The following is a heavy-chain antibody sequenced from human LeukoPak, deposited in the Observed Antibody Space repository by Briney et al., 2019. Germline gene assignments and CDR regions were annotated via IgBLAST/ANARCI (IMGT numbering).Heavy chain of an antibody. V-gene: IGHV1-24*01. CDR1: GYTLTELS. Sequence: ASVKVSCKVSGYTLTELSMHWVRQAPGKGLEWMGGFDPEDGETIYAQKFQGRVTMTEDTSTDTAYMELSSLRSEDTAVYYCATHSGSYSGDYFDYWGQGTLVTVSS. J-gene: IGHJ4*02. CDR2: FDPEDGET. D-gene: IGHD1-26*01. CDR3: ATHSGSYSGDYFDY.